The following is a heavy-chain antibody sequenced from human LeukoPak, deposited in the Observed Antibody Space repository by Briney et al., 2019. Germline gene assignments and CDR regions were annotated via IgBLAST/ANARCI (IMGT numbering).Heavy chain of an antibody. CDR2: ISSSGTTI. CDR1: GFTFTDFY. Sequence: GGSLRLSCAASGFTFTDFYMSWIRQAPGKGLEWVSYISSSGTTIYYADSVMGRLTISRDNAKNSLYLQMNSLRAEDTAVYYCARALTGFIPGNWGQGTLVTVSS. D-gene: IGHD3-9*01. CDR3: ARALTGFIPGN. J-gene: IGHJ4*02. V-gene: IGHV3-11*01.